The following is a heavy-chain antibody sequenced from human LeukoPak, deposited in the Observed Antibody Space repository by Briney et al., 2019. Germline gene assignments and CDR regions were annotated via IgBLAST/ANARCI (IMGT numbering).Heavy chain of an antibody. Sequence: GGSLRLSCAASGFTFSSYSMNWVRQAPGKGLEWVSSISSSSSYIYYADSVKGRFTISRDNSKNTLYLQMNSLRAEDTAVYYCASGGNPYYFDYWGQGTLVTVSS. V-gene: IGHV3-21*01. CDR2: ISSSSSYI. CDR3: ASGGNPYYFDY. J-gene: IGHJ4*02. CDR1: GFTFSSYS. D-gene: IGHD4-23*01.